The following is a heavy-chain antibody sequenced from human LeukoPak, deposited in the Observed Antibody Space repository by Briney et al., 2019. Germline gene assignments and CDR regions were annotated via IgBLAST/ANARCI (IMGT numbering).Heavy chain of an antibody. V-gene: IGHV4-34*01. Sequence: SETLSLTCAVYGGSFSGYYWSWIRQPPGKGVEWIGEINHSGSTNYNPSLKSRVTISVDTSKNQFSLQLSSVTAADTAVYYCARGAKTRITYYYGSGRFYYFDYWGQGTLVTVSS. CDR2: INHSGST. J-gene: IGHJ4*02. D-gene: IGHD3-10*01. CDR1: GGSFSGYY. CDR3: ARGAKTRITYYYGSGRFYYFDY.